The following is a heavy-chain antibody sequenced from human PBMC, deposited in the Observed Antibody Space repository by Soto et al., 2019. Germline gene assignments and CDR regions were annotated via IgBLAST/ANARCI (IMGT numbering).Heavy chain of an antibody. J-gene: IGHJ4*02. CDR2: IIPIVGTA. D-gene: IGHD1-26*01. CDR3: AREVSGGSYPQPFDY. V-gene: IGHV1-69*01. Sequence: QVQLVQSGAEVKKPGSSVKVSCKASGGTFSSYAISWVRQAPGQGLEWMGGIIPIVGTANYAQKFQGRVTITADESTSTAYMELSSLRSEDTAVYYCAREVSGGSYPQPFDYWGQGTLVTVSS. CDR1: GGTFSSYA.